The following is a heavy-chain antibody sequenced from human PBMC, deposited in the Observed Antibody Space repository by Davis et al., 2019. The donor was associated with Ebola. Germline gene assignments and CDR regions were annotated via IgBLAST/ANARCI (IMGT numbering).Heavy chain of an antibody. CDR3: ARLVTANEGILGAFDI. V-gene: IGHV1-46*01. Sequence: ASVKVSCKASGYTFTSYYMHWVRQAPGQGLEWMGIINPSDGSTSYAQKFQGRVTMTRDTSTSTVYMELSSLRSEDTAVYYCARLVTANEGILGAFDIWGQGTMVTVSS. D-gene: IGHD2-21*02. CDR2: INPSDGST. CDR1: GYTFTSYY. J-gene: IGHJ3*02.